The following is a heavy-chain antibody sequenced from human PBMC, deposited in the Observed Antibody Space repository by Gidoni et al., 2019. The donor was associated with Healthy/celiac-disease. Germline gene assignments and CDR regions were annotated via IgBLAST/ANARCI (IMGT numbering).Heavy chain of an antibody. V-gene: IGHV3-15*01. Sequence: QLLYSGGCLLKPGGSLSLTFSASVFTFGNSCICGFARAPGKGLEWVGSIKSKNDGGTTDYAEPVKGRFTISRDDSKNTLYLQMNSLKTEDTAVYYCTKDPPSIYCSSTSCYTGDYYGMDVWGQGTTVTVSS. CDR2: IKSKNDGGTT. J-gene: IGHJ6*02. D-gene: IGHD2-2*02. CDR1: VFTFGNSC. CDR3: TKDPPSIYCSSTSCYTGDYYGMDV.